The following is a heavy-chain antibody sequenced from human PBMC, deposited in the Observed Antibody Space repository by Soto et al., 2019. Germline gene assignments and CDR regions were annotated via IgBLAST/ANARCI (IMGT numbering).Heavy chain of an antibody. V-gene: IGHV6-1*01. CDR1: GDSVSSNRAG. D-gene: IGHD1-26*01. CDR2: TYYRSKWYY. Sequence: SPTRSLACAITGDSVSSNRAGWSWVRQSPSRGLEWLGRTYYRSKWYYEYAVSVRGRLTINPDTSKNQSSLQLNSLSPADTALYFCARGEQYSGRIFDYWGQGTLVTVSS. J-gene: IGHJ4*01. CDR3: ARGEQYSGRIFDY.